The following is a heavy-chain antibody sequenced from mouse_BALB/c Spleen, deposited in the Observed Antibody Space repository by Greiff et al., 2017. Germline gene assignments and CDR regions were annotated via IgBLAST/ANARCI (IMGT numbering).Heavy chain of an antibody. J-gene: IGHJ4*01. V-gene: IGHV2-2*02. D-gene: IGHD6-5*01. CDR1: GFSLTSYG. CDR3: ARNSHGLYYYAMDY. Sequence: QVQLKESGPGLVQPSQSLSITCTVSGFSLTSYGVHWVRQSPGKGLEWLGVIWSGGSTDYNAAFISRLSISKDNSKSQVFFKMNSLQANDTAIYYCARNSHGLYYYAMDYWGQGTSVTVSS. CDR2: IWSGGST.